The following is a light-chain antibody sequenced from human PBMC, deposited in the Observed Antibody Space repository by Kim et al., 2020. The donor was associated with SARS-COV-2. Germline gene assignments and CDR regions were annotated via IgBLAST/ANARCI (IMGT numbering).Light chain of an antibody. CDR2: DAS. CDR1: QSVLSY. Sequence: SSWGRATLSYRTRQSVLSYLARYQQKPGQDPRLLIYDASIRATGSPASFSGSGSGIDFTLTIRSLEPEDFSFYYCQQRSNWPPMYTFGQGTKLEI. V-gene: IGKV3-11*01. CDR3: QQRSNWPPMYT. J-gene: IGKJ2*01.